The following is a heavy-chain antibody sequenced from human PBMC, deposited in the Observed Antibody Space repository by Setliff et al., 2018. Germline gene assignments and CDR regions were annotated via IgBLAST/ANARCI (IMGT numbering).Heavy chain of an antibody. CDR2: INPDNGNR. J-gene: IGHJ3*02. D-gene: IGHD3-3*01. CDR1: GFTLTSYP. V-gene: IGHV1-3*01. CDR3: TRDFLGATASFDI. Sequence: GASVKVSCKASGFTLTSYPIHWVRQAPGQRLEWMGWINPDNGNRKYSQRFQGRVTITRDTSASTVFLELSTLRSEDTAVYYCTRDFLGATASFDIWGHGTMVTVSS.